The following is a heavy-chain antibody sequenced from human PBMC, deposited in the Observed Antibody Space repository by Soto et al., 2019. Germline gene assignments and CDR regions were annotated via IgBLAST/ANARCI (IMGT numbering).Heavy chain of an antibody. Sequence: SETLSLTCTVSGGSISSYYWSWIRQPPGKGLEWIGYIYYSGGTNYNPSIKSRDTISVESSKNHFSLKLSSVTAADTAVYYCARRYGGNLDYWGQGTLVTVSS. CDR3: ARRYGGNLDY. CDR1: GGSISSYY. V-gene: IGHV4-59*08. J-gene: IGHJ4*02. CDR2: IYYSGGT. D-gene: IGHD1-26*01.